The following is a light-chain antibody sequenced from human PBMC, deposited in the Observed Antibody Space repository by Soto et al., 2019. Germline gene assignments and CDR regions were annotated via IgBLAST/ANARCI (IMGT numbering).Light chain of an antibody. CDR2: GAS. Sequence: EIVLTQSPGTLSLSPGEGATPSCRADQTVSASYLVWYQQKTGQAPRLLIYGASSRATGIPDRFSGSGSGTDFTLSISRLEPEDSAVYYCLQYESSLWTFGQGTKVDIK. J-gene: IGKJ1*01. CDR1: QTVSASY. V-gene: IGKV3-20*01. CDR3: LQYESSLWT.